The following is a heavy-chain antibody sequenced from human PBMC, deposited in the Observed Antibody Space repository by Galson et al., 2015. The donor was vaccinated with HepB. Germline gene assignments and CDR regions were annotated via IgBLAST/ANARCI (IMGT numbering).Heavy chain of an antibody. CDR3: ARAGLTYYDFRSGYYLYYYYYMDV. D-gene: IGHD3-3*01. CDR1: GYTFTSYD. V-gene: IGHV1-8*02. CDR2: MNPNSGDT. Sequence: SVKVSCKASGYTFTSYDINWVRQATGQGLEWMGWMNPNSGDTGHAQKFQGRVTMSRNTSISTAYMELSSLRSEETAVYYCARAGLTYYDFRSGYYLYYYYYMDVWGKGTTVTVSS. J-gene: IGHJ6*03.